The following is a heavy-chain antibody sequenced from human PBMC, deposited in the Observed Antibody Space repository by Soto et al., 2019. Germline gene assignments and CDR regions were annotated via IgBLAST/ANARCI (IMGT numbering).Heavy chain of an antibody. V-gene: IGHV3-23*01. D-gene: IGHD6-6*01. J-gene: IGHJ6*03. CDR3: AKRGTLAARHDYYYYMDV. CDR1: GFTFSSYA. CDR2: ISGSGGST. Sequence: EVQLLESGGGLVQPGGSLRLSCAASGFTFSSYAMSWVRQAPGKGLEWVSAISGSGGSTYYADSVKGRFTISRDNSKNTLYLQMNSLRAEDTAVYYCAKRGTLAARHDYYYYMDVWGKGTTVTVSS.